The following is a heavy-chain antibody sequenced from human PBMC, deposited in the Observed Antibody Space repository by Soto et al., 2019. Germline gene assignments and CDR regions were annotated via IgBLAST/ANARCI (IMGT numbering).Heavy chain of an antibody. D-gene: IGHD2-15*01. CDR3: ARVQGWWFAYGMDV. J-gene: IGHJ6*02. CDR2: INHSGST. CDR1: GGSFSGYY. V-gene: IGHV4-34*01. Sequence: GPGPRFSSETLSLTCAVYGGSFSGYYWSWIRQPPGKGLEWIGEINHSGSTNYNPSLKSRVTISVDTSKNQFSLKLSSVTAADTAVYYCARVQGWWFAYGMDVWGQGTTVTVSS.